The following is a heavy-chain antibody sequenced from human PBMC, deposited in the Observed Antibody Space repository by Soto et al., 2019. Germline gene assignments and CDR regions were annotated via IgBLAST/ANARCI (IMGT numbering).Heavy chain of an antibody. CDR2: INHSGST. J-gene: IGHJ6*02. V-gene: IGHV4-34*01. CDR1: GGSFSGYY. CDR3: ARAPPYYDFWSGVNPDYYYYGMDV. D-gene: IGHD3-3*01. Sequence: LSLTCAVYGGSFSGYYWSWIRQPPGKGLEWIGEINHSGSTNYNPSLKGRVTISVDTSKNQFSLKLSSVTAADTAVYYCARAPPYYDFWSGVNPDYYYYGMDVWGQGTTVTVSS.